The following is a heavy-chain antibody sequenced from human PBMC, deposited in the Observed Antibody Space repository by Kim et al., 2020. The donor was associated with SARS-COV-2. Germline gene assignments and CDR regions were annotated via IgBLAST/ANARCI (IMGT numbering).Heavy chain of an antibody. CDR2: GSST. CDR3: AKDLPNMY. J-gene: IGHJ4*02. V-gene: IGHV3-23*03. Sequence: GSSTYYADSVRGRFTISRDNSKNTLYLQMNSLRAEDTAVYYCAKDLPNMYWGQGTLVTVSS.